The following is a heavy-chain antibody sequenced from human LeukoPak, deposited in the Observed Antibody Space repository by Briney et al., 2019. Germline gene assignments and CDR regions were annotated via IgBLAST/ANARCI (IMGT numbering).Heavy chain of an antibody. V-gene: IGHV4-59*01. CDR3: ARVSGDY. CDR1: GGSICSYY. D-gene: IGHD5/OR15-5a*01. CDR2: IYYSGST. Sequence: SETLSLXCTVSGGSICSYYWSWIRQPPGKGLEWIGYIYYSGSTNYNPSLKSRVTISVDTSKNQFSLKLSSVTAADTAVYYCARVSGDYWGQGTLVTVSS. J-gene: IGHJ4*02.